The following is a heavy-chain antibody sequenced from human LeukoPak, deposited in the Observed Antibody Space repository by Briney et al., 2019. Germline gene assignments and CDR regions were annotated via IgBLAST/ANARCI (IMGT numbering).Heavy chain of an antibody. J-gene: IGHJ4*02. CDR2: IKQDGSEK. CDR1: GFIFSDYC. CDR3: AREGKLLALDY. D-gene: IGHD2-21*02. V-gene: IGHV3-7*01. Sequence: GGSLRLSCVASGFIFSDYCMSWVRQAPGKGLEWVANIKQDGSEKYHVESMEGRFTISRDNSKNTLYLQMNSLRAEDTAVYYCAREGKLLALDYWGQGTLVTVSS.